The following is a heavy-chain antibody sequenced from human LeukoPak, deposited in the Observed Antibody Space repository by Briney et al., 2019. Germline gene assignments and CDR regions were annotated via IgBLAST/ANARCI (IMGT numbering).Heavy chain of an antibody. V-gene: IGHV3-30*04. Sequence: GRSLRLSCAASGFTFSSYAMHWVRQAPGKGLEWVAVISYDGSNKYYADSVKGRFTISRDNSKNTLYLQMNSLRAEDTAVYCCLGSGDDYWGQGTLVTVSS. CDR3: LGSGDDY. D-gene: IGHD6-19*01. CDR2: ISYDGSNK. J-gene: IGHJ4*02. CDR1: GFTFSSYA.